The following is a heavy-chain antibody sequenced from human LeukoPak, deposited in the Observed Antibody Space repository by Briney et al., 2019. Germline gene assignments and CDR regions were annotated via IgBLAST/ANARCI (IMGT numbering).Heavy chain of an antibody. J-gene: IGHJ4*02. CDR3: ARCPYYYDSSGYYSEYYFDY. D-gene: IGHD3-22*01. Sequence: ASVKVSCKASGYTFTGYYMHWVRQAPGQGLEWMGWINPNSGGTNYAQKFQGRVTMTRDTSISTAYMELSRLRSDDTAVYYCARCPYYYDSSGYYSEYYFDYWGQGTLVTVSS. CDR1: GYTFTGYY. CDR2: INPNSGGT. V-gene: IGHV1-2*02.